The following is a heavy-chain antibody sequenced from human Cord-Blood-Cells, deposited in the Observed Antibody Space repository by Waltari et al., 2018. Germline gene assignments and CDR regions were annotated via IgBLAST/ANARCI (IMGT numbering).Heavy chain of an antibody. D-gene: IGHD3-3*01. J-gene: IGHJ5*02. CDR1: GDSVSSNSAS. Sequence: QVQLQQPGPGLGKPSTTLSLTCAISGDSVSSNSASWNWIRQSPSRGLEWLGRTYYRSKWYNEYAVSVKSRITINPDTSKNQFSLQLNSVTPEDTAVYYCARVGFWSGSQGWFDPWGQGTLVTVSS. CDR2: TYYRSKWYN. CDR3: ARVGFWSGSQGWFDP. V-gene: IGHV6-1*01.